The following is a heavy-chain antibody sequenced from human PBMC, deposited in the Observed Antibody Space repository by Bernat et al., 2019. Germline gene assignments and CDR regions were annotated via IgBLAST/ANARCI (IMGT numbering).Heavy chain of an antibody. Sequence: EVQLVESGGGLVQPGRSLRLSCAASGFTFDDYAMHWVRQAPGKGLEWVSGISWNSGSIGYADSVKGRFTISRDNAKNSLYLQMNSLRAEDTAVYYCAKEARGFDYWGQGTLVTVSS. CDR1: GFTFDDYA. J-gene: IGHJ4*02. CDR2: ISWNSGSI. CDR3: AKEARGFDY. V-gene: IGHV3-9*01. D-gene: IGHD3-16*01.